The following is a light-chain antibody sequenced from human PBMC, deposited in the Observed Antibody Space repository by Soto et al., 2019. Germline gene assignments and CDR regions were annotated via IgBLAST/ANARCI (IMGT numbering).Light chain of an antibody. J-gene: IGKJ5*01. V-gene: IGKV1-39*01. CDR3: QQTYTTPEIP. Sequence: IQVKHSAASVSASLGDIVTITFRASQSISISLNWYQLKPGKAPNLLMYGASYLKSGVPTRFSGSGSGTDFTLTISSLQPEDFATYCCQQTYTTPEIPFGQGTRLAIK. CDR2: GAS. CDR1: QSISIS.